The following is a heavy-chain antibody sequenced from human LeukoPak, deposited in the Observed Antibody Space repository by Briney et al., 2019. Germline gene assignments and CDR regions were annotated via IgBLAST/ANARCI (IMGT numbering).Heavy chain of an antibody. CDR2: ISYDGSNK. D-gene: IGHD2-15*01. J-gene: IGHJ3*02. Sequence: GRSLRLSCAASGFTFSNYGMHWVRQAPGKGLEWVAVISYDGSNKYYADSVKGRFTISIDNSKNTLYLQMNSLRAEDTAVYYCAKDQREDIVVVVAARGAFDIWGQGTMVTVSS. V-gene: IGHV3-30*18. CDR1: GFTFSNYG. CDR3: AKDQREDIVVVVAARGAFDI.